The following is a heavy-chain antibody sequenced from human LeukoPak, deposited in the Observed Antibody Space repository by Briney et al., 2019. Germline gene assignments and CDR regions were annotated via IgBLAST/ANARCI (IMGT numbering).Heavy chain of an antibody. D-gene: IGHD2-15*01. CDR2: IIPILGIA. J-gene: IGHJ6*03. Sequence: SVKVSCKAFGGTFSSYTISWVRQAPGQGLEWMGRIIPILGIANYAQKFQGGVTITADKSTSTAYMELSSLRSEDTAVYYCARLEVVVAATFLNYYYMDVWGKGTTVTVSS. V-gene: IGHV1-69*02. CDR1: GGTFSSYT. CDR3: ARLEVVVAATFLNYYYMDV.